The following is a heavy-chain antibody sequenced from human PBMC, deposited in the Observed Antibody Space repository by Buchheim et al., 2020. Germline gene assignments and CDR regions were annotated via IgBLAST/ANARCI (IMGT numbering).Heavy chain of an antibody. V-gene: IGHV3-33*01. CDR2: IWYDGSNK. J-gene: IGHJ4*02. CDR3: ARVGSSGRHYFDY. D-gene: IGHD6-19*01. Sequence: QVQLVESGGGVVQPGRSLRLSCAASGFTFSSYGMHWVRQAPGKGLEWVAVIWYDGSNKYYADSVKGRFTISRDNAKNSLYLQMNSLRAEDTAVYYCARVGSSGRHYFDYWGQGTL. CDR1: GFTFSSYG.